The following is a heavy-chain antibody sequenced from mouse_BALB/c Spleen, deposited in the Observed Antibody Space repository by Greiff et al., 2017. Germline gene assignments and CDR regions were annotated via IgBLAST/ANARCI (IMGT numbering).Heavy chain of an antibody. CDR2: IDPENGDT. CDR3: NAYYDYGYFDY. J-gene: IGHJ2*01. V-gene: IGHV14-4*02. Sequence: EVKLMESGAELVRSGASVKLSCTASGFNIKDYYMHWVKQRPEQGLEWIGWIDPENGDTEYAPKFQGKATMTADTSSNTAYLQLSSLTSEDTAVYYCNAYYDYGYFDYWGQGTTLTVSS. D-gene: IGHD2-4*01. CDR1: GFNIKDYY.